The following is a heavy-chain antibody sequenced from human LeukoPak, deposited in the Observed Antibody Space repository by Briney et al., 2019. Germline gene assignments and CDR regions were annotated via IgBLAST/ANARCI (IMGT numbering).Heavy chain of an antibody. V-gene: IGHV5-51*01. Sequence: GESLKISCKGSGYSFTGYWIGWVRQMPGKGLEWMGIIHPGDSDIRYSPSFQGQVTISADKSISTTYLQWSSLKASDTAMYYCARHGDGDYLAYWGQGTLVTVSS. CDR1: GYSFTGYW. CDR2: IHPGDSDI. D-gene: IGHD4-17*01. CDR3: ARHGDGDYLAY. J-gene: IGHJ4*02.